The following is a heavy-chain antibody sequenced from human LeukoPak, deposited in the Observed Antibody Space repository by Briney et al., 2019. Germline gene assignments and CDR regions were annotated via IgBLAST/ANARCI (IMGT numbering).Heavy chain of an antibody. D-gene: IGHD6-13*01. J-gene: IGHJ4*02. CDR2: ISGNSGRT. Sequence: GGSLRLSCAASGCTFSSYAMSWVRQAPGKGLEWVSSISGNSGRTYYADSVKGRFSISRGNSNNTLYLQMNRLRAEDAAVYYCAKSTSSWERVDYWGQGTLVTVSP. CDR1: GCTFSSYA. V-gene: IGHV3-23*01. CDR3: AKSTSSWERVDY.